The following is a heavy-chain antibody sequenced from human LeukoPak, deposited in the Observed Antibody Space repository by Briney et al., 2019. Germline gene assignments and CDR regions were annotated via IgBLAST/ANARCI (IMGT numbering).Heavy chain of an antibody. CDR2: IYYSGST. CDR3: ASGTYYDFWSGYYPFDY. J-gene: IGHJ4*02. V-gene: IGHV4-59*01. Sequence: SETLSLICTVSGGSISSYYWSWIRQPPGKGLEWIGYIYYSGSTNYNPSLKSRVTISVDTSKNQFSLKLSSVTAADTAVYYCASGTYYDFWSGYYPFDYWGQGTLVTVSS. CDR1: GGSISSYY. D-gene: IGHD3-3*01.